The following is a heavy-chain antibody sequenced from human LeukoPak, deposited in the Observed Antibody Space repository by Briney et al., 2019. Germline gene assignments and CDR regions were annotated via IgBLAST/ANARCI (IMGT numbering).Heavy chain of an antibody. J-gene: IGHJ4*02. V-gene: IGHV3-21*01. CDR2: ISSSSSYI. CDR3: ARDPSAGSES. D-gene: IGHD6-25*01. CDR1: GFTFSNYW. Sequence: GGSLRLSCAASGFTFSNYWMNWVRQAPGKGLEWVSSISSSSSYIYYADSVKGRFTISRDNAKSSLYLQMNSLRVEDTAVYYCARDPSAGSESWGQGTLVTVSS.